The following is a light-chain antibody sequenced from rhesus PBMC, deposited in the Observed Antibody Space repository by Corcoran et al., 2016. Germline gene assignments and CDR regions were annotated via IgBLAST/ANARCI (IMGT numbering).Light chain of an antibody. V-gene: IGKV1-74*01. CDR1: ETVYSY. CDR3: QHGFGSPCT. CDR2: KTS. Sequence: DIQMTQSPSSLSAYVGDRVTITCRASETVYSYLTWYQQKTGKSPKLLIYKTSSLQRGDPSRVSGSGSGTDVTFTISSLQPEDVATYYCQHGFGSPCTFGQGTNVEIK. J-gene: IGKJ2*01.